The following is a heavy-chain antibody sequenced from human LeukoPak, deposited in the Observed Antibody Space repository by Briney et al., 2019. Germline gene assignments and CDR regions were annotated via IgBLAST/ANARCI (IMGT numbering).Heavy chain of an antibody. CDR3: AKEGHLIFDY. J-gene: IGHJ4*02. Sequence: GGSLRLSCAASGFTLSSFAMSWVRQAPGRGLEWVSGISGSGGGATYYADSVKGRFTISRDNSKNTLYLQMNSLRAEDTAVYYCAKEGHLIFDYWGQGTLVTVSS. V-gene: IGHV3-23*01. CDR1: GFTLSSFA. CDR2: ISGSGGGAT. D-gene: IGHD3-3*02.